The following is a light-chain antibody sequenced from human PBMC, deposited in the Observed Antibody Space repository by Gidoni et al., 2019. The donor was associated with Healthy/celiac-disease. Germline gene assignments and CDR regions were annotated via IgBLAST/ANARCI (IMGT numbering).Light chain of an antibody. V-gene: IGKV3-20*01. CDR3: QQYGSSPET. CDR1: QSVSSSY. J-gene: IGKJ1*01. CDR2: GAS. Sequence: EIVLPQSPGTLSLSPGERATLSCRASQSVSSSYLAWYQQKPGQAPRLLIYGASSRATGIPERFSGSGSGTDFTLTISRLEPEDFAVYYCQQYGSSPETFGQXTKVEIK.